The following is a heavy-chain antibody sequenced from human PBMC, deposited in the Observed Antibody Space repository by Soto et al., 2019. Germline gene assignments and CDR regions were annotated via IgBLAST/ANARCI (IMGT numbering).Heavy chain of an antibody. CDR2: IYSGGST. CDR3: ASSGYSYGPFDY. D-gene: IGHD5-18*01. J-gene: IGHJ4*02. V-gene: IGHV3-53*01. CDR1: GFTVSSTY. Sequence: EVQLVESGGGLIQPGGSLRLSCAASGFTVSSTYMSWVRQAPGKGLEWVSVIYSGGSTYYADSVKGRFTISRDNSKNTLYLQMNRLRAEDRGVYYCASSGYSYGPFDYWGQGTLVTVSS.